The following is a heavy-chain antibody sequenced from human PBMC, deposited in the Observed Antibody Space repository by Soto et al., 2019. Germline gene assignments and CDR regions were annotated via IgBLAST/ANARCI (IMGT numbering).Heavy chain of an antibody. V-gene: IGHV3-23*01. CDR1: GFTFSSYA. Sequence: EVQLLESGGGLVQPGGSLRLSCAASGFTFSSYAMSWVRQAPGKGLEWVSAISGSGGSTYYADSVKGRFTISRDNSKNKLYLQRNRMRAEDTAVYYCANYGKERAKYGCSSTRCYIGAFDIWGQGTMVTVSS. CDR2: ISGSGGST. D-gene: IGHD2-2*02. J-gene: IGHJ3*02. CDR3: ANYGKERAKYGCSSTRCYIGAFDI.